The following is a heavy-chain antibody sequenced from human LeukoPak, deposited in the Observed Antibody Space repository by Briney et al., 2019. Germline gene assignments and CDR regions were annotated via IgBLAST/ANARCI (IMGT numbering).Heavy chain of an antibody. CDR1: GISNKYW. D-gene: IGHD6-25*01. Sequence: SETLSLTCAVSGISNKYWWTWVRQPPGKGLEWIGEIHDGGTTNYNTSLRSRVIISLDTSKNQLSLKLNSMTAADTAVYYCASRTGVSGPSWGQGALVTVSS. CDR3: ASRTGVSGPS. V-gene: IGHV4-4*02. CDR2: IHDGGTT. J-gene: IGHJ5*02.